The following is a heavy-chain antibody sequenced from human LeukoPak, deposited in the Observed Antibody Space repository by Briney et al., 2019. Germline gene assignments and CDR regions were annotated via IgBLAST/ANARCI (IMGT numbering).Heavy chain of an antibody. CDR1: GGSISSGGYS. CDR2: IYHSGST. J-gene: IGHJ5*02. D-gene: IGHD6-6*01. Sequence: SETLSLTCAVSGGSISSGGYSWSWIRQPPGKGLEWIEYIYHSGSTYYNPSLKSRVTISVDRSKNQFSLKLSSVTAADTAVYYCARSSWPYSSSWRWFDPWGQGTLVTVSS. V-gene: IGHV4-30-2*01. CDR3: ARSSWPYSSSWRWFDP.